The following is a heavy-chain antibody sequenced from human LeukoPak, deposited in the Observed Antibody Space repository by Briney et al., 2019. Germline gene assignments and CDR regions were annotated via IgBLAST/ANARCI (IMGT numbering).Heavy chain of an antibody. D-gene: IGHD3-22*01. CDR1: GYSFTSYW. J-gene: IGHJ3*02. CDR3: ARHRTYYYDSSAYPRGDAFDI. V-gene: IGHV5-51*01. Sequence: GESLKISCKGSGYSFTSYWISWVRQMPGKGLEWMGIIYPGDSDTRYSPSLQGQVTISADKSISTAYLQWSSLKASDTAMYYCARHRTYYYDSSAYPRGDAFDIWGQGTMVTVSS. CDR2: IYPGDSDT.